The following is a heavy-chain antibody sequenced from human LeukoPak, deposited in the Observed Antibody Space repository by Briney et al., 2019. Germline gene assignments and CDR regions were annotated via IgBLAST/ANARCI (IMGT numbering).Heavy chain of an antibody. CDR3: AVGRYDVNFPGHY. CDR1: GYTLTGCY. J-gene: IGHJ4*02. V-gene: IGHV1-2*02. CDR2: INPNSGGT. Sequence: ASVKVSCTASGYTLTGCYMHWMRQAPGQGLEWMGWINPNSGGTNYAQKFQGRVTMTRDTSISTAYMELSRLRSDDTAVYYCAVGRYDVNFPGHYWGQGTLVTVSS. D-gene: IGHD3-10*02.